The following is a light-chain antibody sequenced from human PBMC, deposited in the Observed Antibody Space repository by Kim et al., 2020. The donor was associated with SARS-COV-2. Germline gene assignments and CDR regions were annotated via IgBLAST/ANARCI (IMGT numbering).Light chain of an antibody. Sequence: VTPKEKVTITCRASQSIGSKLQWYQQKPGQSPKLLVTFASQSFSGGPSRFSGSGTGTHFTLTINSLEAEDAAVYYCHQNANLPLTFGGGTKVDIK. V-gene: IGKV6-21*01. CDR3: HQNANLPLT. CDR2: FAS. CDR1: QSIGSK. J-gene: IGKJ4*01.